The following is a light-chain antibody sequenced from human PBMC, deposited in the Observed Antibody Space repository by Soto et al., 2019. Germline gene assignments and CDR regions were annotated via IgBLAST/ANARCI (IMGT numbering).Light chain of an antibody. CDR1: QTISDY. CDR2: GSS. Sequence: DIQMTQSPPSLSASVGDRVTITCRASQTISDYLHWYQQKPGKGPTLLIYGSSRLPTGVPPRFRGSGSGTEFTLTINSLQPAEFGTYYCQQTYDSLVSFGGGTKVDIK. V-gene: IGKV1-39*01. J-gene: IGKJ4*01. CDR3: QQTYDSLVS.